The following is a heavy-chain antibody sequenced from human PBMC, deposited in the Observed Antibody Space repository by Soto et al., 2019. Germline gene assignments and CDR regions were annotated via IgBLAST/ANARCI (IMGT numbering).Heavy chain of an antibody. CDR3: ARDRRDRYYFAY. Sequence: SETLSLTCTVSGGSISSYYWSWIRQPPGKGLEWIGYIYYSGSTNYNPSLKSRVTISVDTSKNQFSLKLSSVTAADTAVYYCARDRRDRYYFAYWGQGTLVTVSS. J-gene: IGHJ4*02. CDR1: GGSISSYY. V-gene: IGHV4-59*01. CDR2: IYYSGST.